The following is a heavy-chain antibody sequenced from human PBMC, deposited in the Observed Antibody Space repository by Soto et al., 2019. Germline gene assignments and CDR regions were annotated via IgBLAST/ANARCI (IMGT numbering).Heavy chain of an antibody. CDR3: ARGDVPIFWRDV. CDR2: IYYIGST. CDR1: GGSISSGDYY. D-gene: IGHD3-3*01. J-gene: IGHJ6*02. V-gene: IGHV4-30-4*01. Sequence: PSETLSLTCTVSGGSISSGDYYWSWNRHPPGNGLEWIGNIYYIGSTYYNPSLKCRVTISVDTSKNQFSLKRSCVTAADRAVYYCARGDVPIFWRDVWGQGNPVTVSS.